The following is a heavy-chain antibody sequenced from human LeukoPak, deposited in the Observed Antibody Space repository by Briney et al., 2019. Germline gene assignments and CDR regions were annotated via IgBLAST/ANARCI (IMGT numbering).Heavy chain of an antibody. V-gene: IGHV4-4*07. D-gene: IGHD1-26*01. CDR1: NGSINSYY. CDR2: IYNWRPT. Sequence: PSETLSLTCTVSNGSINSYYWGWVRQPAGKGLEWIGRIYNWRPTNYSPSLKSRLSMSLDTSKNQFYLTLRSVTAADTVVYYCGRQGYTASYYFLDYWSQGSLVTVSS. J-gene: IGHJ4*02. CDR3: GRQGYTASYYFLDY.